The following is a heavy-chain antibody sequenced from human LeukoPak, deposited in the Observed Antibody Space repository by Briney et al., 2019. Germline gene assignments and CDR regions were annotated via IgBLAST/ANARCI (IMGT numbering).Heavy chain of an antibody. Sequence: PSETLSLTCTVSGGSISSGGYYWSWIRQPPGKGPEWIGYIYHSGSTYYNPSLKSRVTISVDRSKNQFSLKLSSVTAADTAVYYCASGLDTTEYSSSSDYWGQGTLVTVSS. CDR3: ASGLDTTEYSSSSDY. V-gene: IGHV4-30-2*01. CDR1: GGSISSGGYY. D-gene: IGHD6-6*01. J-gene: IGHJ4*02. CDR2: IYHSGST.